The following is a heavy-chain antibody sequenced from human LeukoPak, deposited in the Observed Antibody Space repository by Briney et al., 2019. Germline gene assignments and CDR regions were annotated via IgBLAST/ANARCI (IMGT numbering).Heavy chain of an antibody. CDR3: ARAFSPFDY. V-gene: IGHV3-66*02. CDR1: GFTFSSYW. J-gene: IGHJ4*02. D-gene: IGHD3-3*01. CDR2: IYSGGST. Sequence: GGSLRLSCAASGFTFSSYWMSWVRQAPGKGLEWVSVIYSGGSTYYADSVKGRFTISRDSSKNTLYLQMNSLRAEDTAVYYCARAFSPFDYWGQGTPVTVSS.